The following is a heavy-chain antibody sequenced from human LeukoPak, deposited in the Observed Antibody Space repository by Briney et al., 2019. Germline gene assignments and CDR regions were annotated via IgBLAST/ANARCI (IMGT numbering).Heavy chain of an antibody. Sequence: GGSLRLSCAASGFTFSSYWMSWVRQAPGKGLEWVANIKQDGSEKYCVDSVKGRFTISRDNAKNSLYLQMNSLRAEDTAVYYCARDSHYYDSSGYNYYYYYMDVWGKGTTVTISS. CDR1: GFTFSSYW. J-gene: IGHJ6*03. CDR3: ARDSHYYDSSGYNYYYYYMDV. D-gene: IGHD3-22*01. CDR2: IKQDGSEK. V-gene: IGHV3-7*01.